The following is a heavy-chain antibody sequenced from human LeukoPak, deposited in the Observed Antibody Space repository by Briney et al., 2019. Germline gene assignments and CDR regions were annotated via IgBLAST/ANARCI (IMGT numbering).Heavy chain of an antibody. D-gene: IGHD3-3*01. J-gene: IGHJ4*02. CDR2: ISGSGGST. Sequence: GGSLRLSCAAPGFTFSSYAMSWVRQAPGKGLEWVSAISGSGGSTYYADSVKGRFTISRDNSKNTLYLQMNSLRADDTAVYYCAKRSGGPSPFDYWGQGALVTVSS. V-gene: IGHV3-23*01. CDR3: AKRSGGPSPFDY. CDR1: GFTFSSYA.